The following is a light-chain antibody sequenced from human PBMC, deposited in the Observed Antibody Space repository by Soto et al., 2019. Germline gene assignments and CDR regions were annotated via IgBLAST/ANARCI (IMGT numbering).Light chain of an antibody. J-gene: IGLJ2*01. Sequence: QSALTQPASVSGSPGQSITISCTGTSSDIGSYNYVSWYQQHPGIAPKLMIYDVSNRPSGVSNRFSGSKSGNTASLTISGLQAEDEADYYCSSYTSSSTLVFGGGTKLTVL. V-gene: IGLV2-14*01. CDR3: SSYTSSSTLV. CDR1: SSDIGSYNY. CDR2: DVS.